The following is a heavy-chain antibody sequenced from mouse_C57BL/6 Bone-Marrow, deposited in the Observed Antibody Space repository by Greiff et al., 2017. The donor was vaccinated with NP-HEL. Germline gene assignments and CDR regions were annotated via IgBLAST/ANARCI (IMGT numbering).Heavy chain of an antibody. CDR1: GYTFTSYW. CDR3: ARDGYYVGFDH. Sequence: QVQLQQSGAELVMPGASVKLSCKASGYTFTSYWMHWVKQRPGQGLEWIGEIDPSDSYTNYNQKFKGKSTLTVDKSSSTAYMQLSSLTSEDSAVYYCARDGYYVGFDHWGQGTTLTVSS. D-gene: IGHD2-3*01. CDR2: IDPSDSYT. J-gene: IGHJ2*01. V-gene: IGHV1-69*01.